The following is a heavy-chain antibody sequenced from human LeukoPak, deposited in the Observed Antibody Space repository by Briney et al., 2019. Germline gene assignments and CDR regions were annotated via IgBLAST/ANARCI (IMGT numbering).Heavy chain of an antibody. Sequence: ASVKVSCKASGYIFTGQYMHWVRQAPGRGLEWMGWINPKSGDTKYAQKFQGRVTMTRDTSISTAYVELSRLRSDDTAVYYCARDARYSSGWYMETPPDYWGQGTLVTVSS. CDR1: GYIFTGQY. V-gene: IGHV1-2*02. CDR3: ARDARYSSGWYMETPPDY. D-gene: IGHD6-19*01. J-gene: IGHJ4*02. CDR2: INPKSGDT.